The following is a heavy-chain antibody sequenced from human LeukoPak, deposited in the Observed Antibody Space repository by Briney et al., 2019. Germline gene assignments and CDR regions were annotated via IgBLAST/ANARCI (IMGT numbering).Heavy chain of an antibody. J-gene: IGHJ4*02. D-gene: IGHD3-10*01. CDR1: GYTFTGYY. CDR3: ARVPRGFGELLLLGFDY. CDR2: INPNSGGT. Sequence: ASVKVSCKASGYTFTGYYTHWVRQAPGQGLEWMGWINPNSGGTNYAQKFQGRVTMTRDTSISTAYMELSRLRSDDTAVYYCARVPRGFGELLLLGFDYWGQGTLVTVSS. V-gene: IGHV1-2*02.